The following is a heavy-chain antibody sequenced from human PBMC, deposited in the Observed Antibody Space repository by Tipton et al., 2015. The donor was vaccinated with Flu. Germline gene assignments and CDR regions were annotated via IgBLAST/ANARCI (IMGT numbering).Heavy chain of an antibody. CDR1: GGSISTYY. Sequence: TLSLTCTVSGGSISTYYWSWIRQPPGKGLEWIGYIYYSGTTNYNPSLKSRVTISVDTSKNQFSLKLSSVTAADTAVYYCARDVKGYYYDSTGYAFHIWGQGTMVPVSS. CDR2: IYYSGTT. D-gene: IGHD3-22*01. CDR3: ARDVKGYYYDSTGYAFHI. V-gene: IGHV4-59*01. J-gene: IGHJ3*02.